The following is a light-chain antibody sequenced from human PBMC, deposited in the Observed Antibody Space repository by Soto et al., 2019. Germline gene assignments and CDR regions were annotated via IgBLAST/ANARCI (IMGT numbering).Light chain of an antibody. CDR2: PAS. Sequence: DIQLTQSPSFLSTSVGDRVTIACRASQDIKSYLAWYQQKPGKAPKLLIYPASTLQSGVPSRFSGSGSGTEFTLTISSLQPDDSATYYCQQCNRYPITFGQGTRLEI. CDR1: QDIKSY. J-gene: IGKJ5*01. CDR3: QQCNRYPIT. V-gene: IGKV1-9*01.